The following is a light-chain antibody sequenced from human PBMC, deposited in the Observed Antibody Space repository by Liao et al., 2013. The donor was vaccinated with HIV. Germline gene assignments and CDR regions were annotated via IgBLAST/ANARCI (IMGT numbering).Light chain of an antibody. CDR2: YDS. CDR3: QVWDSGGDRV. V-gene: IGLV3-21*01. CDR1: NIGSKS. J-gene: IGLJ2*01. Sequence: SYELTQPPAVSVAPGETASFTCGGYNIGSKSVHWYQQKPGQAPVLVIYYDSDRPSGIPERFSGSNSGNTATLTVSRVEAGDEGDYFCQVWDSGGDRVFGGGTKLTVL.